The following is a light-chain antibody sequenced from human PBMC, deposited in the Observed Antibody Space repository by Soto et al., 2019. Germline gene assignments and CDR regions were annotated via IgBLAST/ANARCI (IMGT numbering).Light chain of an antibody. Sequence: DIQVTQTPSTLSASVGDRVTITCRASQSITNWLAWYQQKPGKAPKVLIYDASILESGVPSRFSGSGSGTEFTLTISSLQPDDFATYYCQHYITYPWAFGQGTKV. V-gene: IGKV1-5*01. CDR1: QSITNW. J-gene: IGKJ1*01. CDR3: QHYITYPWA. CDR2: DAS.